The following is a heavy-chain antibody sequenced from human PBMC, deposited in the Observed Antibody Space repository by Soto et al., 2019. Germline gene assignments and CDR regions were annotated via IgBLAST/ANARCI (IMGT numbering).Heavy chain of an antibody. CDR3: ARGDIVLMVYASPFDY. CDR1: GYTFTSYA. J-gene: IGHJ4*02. Sequence: ASVKVSCKASGYTFTSYAMHWVRQAPGQRLEWMGWINAGNGNTKYSQKFQGRVTITRDTSASTAYMELSSLRSEDTAVYYFARGDIVLMVYASPFDYWGQGTLVTVSS. CDR2: INAGNGNT. D-gene: IGHD2-8*01. V-gene: IGHV1-3*01.